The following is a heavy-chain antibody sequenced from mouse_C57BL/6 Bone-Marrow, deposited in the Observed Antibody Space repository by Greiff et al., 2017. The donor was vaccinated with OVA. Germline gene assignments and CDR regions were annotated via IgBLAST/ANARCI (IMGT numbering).Heavy chain of an antibody. J-gene: IGHJ4*01. Sequence: QVQLQQPGAELVKPGASVKLSCKASGYTFTSYWMHWVKQRPGQGLEWIGMIHPNSGSTNYNEKFKSKATLTVDKSSSPAYMQLSSLTSEDSAVYYCATYAMGCWGQGPSVTVTS. CDR1: GYTFTSYW. V-gene: IGHV1-64*01. CDR2: IHPNSGST. CDR3: ATYAMGC.